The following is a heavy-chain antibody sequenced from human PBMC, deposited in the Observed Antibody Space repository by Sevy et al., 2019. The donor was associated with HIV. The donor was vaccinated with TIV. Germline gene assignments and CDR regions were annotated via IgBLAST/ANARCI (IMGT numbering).Heavy chain of an antibody. D-gene: IGHD2-21*01. CDR3: ARKVGRVVIVIEGAFDI. V-gene: IGHV3-7*03. Sequence: GGSLRLSCAASGFTFSSYWMSWVRQAPGKGLEWVANIKQDGSEKYYVDSVKGRFTISRDNAKNSLYLQMNSLRAEDTAVYYCARKVGRVVIVIEGAFDIWGQGTMVTVSS. CDR1: GFTFSSYW. CDR2: IKQDGSEK. J-gene: IGHJ3*02.